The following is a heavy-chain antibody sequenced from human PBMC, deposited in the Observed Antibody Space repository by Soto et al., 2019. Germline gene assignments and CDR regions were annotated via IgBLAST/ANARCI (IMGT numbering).Heavy chain of an antibody. CDR3: ARDLTLSSDYYDSSGYHTTRGWFDP. V-gene: IGHV4-31*03. CDR1: GGSISSGGYY. CDR2: IYYSGST. D-gene: IGHD3-22*01. Sequence: SETLSLTCTVSGGSISSGGYYWSWIRQHPGKGLEWIGYIYYSGSTYYNPSLKSRVTISVDTSKNQFSLRLSSVTAADTAVYYCARDLTLSSDYYDSSGYHTTRGWFDPWGQGTLVTVSS. J-gene: IGHJ5*02.